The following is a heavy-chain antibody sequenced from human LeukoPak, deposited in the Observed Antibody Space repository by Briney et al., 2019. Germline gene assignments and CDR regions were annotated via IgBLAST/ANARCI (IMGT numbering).Heavy chain of an antibody. V-gene: IGHV3-21*01. CDR3: ARDGITMRILEY. D-gene: IGHD3-10*01. Sequence: GGSLRLSCAASGFTFSSNSMNWVRQAPGKGLEWVSSISSSSSYIYYADSVKGRFTISRDNAKNSLYLQMDSLRAEDTAVYYCARDGITMRILEYWGQGTLVTVSS. CDR1: GFTFSSNS. J-gene: IGHJ4*02. CDR2: ISSSSSYI.